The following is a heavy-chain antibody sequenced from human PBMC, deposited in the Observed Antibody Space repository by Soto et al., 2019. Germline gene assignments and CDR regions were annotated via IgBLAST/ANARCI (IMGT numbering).Heavy chain of an antibody. CDR3: ARVSEYQLPFGIEVTFDY. J-gene: IGHJ4*02. CDR2: ISAYNGNT. CDR1: GYTFTSYG. V-gene: IGHV1-18*01. Sequence: ASVKVSCKASGYTFTSYGISWVRQAPGQGLEWMGWISAYNGNTNYAQKLQGRVTMTTDTSTSTAYMELRSLRSDDTAVYYCARVSEYQLPFGIEVTFDYWGQGTLVTVSS. D-gene: IGHD2-2*01.